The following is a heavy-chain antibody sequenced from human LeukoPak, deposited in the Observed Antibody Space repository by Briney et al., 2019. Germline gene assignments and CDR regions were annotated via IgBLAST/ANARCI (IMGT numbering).Heavy chain of an antibody. J-gene: IGHJ4*02. CDR3: ANHYYESPLYYFDY. CDR2: IPYDGSKN. Sequence: GGSLRLSCAASGFTFSSYVMHWVRQAPGKGLEWVAFIPYDGSKNSYTDSVKGRFTISRDNSRNTLYLQMNTLRAEDTAVYYCANHYYESPLYYFDYWGQGTLVTVSS. CDR1: GFTFSSYV. V-gene: IGHV3-30*02. D-gene: IGHD3-22*01.